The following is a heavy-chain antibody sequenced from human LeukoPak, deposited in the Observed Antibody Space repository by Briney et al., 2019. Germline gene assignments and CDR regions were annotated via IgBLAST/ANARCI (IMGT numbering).Heavy chain of an antibody. J-gene: IGHJ4*02. CDR1: GYTFTSYY. Sequence: ASVKVSCKASGYTFTSYYMHWVRQAPGQGLEWMGWINPNSGDTNYAQKFQGRVTVTRDTSISTAYMELSRLRSDDTAVYYCARVGSSGWYVHPTLDYWGQGTLVTVSS. CDR2: INPNSGDT. V-gene: IGHV1-2*02. CDR3: ARVGSSGWYVHPTLDY. D-gene: IGHD6-19*01.